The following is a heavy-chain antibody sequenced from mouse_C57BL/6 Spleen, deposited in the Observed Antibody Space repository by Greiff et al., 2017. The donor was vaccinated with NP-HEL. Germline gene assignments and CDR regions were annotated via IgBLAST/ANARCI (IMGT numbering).Heavy chain of an antibody. V-gene: IGHV5-17*01. D-gene: IGHD2-1*01. CDR3: ARNNYGNVYAMDY. CDR2: ISSGSSTI. J-gene: IGHJ4*01. CDR1: GFTFSDYG. Sequence: EVKLVESGGGLVKPGGSLKLSCAASGFTFSDYGMHWVRQAPEKGLGWVAYISSGSSTIYYADTVKGRFTISRDNAKNTLFLQMTSLRSEDTAMYYCARNNYGNVYAMDYWGQGTSVTVSS.